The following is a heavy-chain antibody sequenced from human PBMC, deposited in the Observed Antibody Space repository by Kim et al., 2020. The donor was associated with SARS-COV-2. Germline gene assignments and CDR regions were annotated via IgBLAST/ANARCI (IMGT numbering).Heavy chain of an antibody. CDR1: GFTVSSNY. J-gene: IGHJ6*02. CDR3: ARDYRLRWTDYYYYYGMDV. Sequence: GGSLRLSCAASGFTVSSNYMSWVRQAPGKGLEWVSVIYSGGSTYYADSVKGRFTISRDNSKNTLYLQMNSLRAEDTAVYYCARDYRLRWTDYYYYYGMDVWGQGTTVTVS. V-gene: IGHV3-53*01. D-gene: IGHD5-12*01. CDR2: IYSGGST.